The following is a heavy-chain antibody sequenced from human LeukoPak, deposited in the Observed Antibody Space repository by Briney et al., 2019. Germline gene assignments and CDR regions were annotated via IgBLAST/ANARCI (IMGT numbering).Heavy chain of an antibody. CDR1: GFTFSYYA. D-gene: IGHD3-10*01. CDR3: ARMIRGIHVYYYGMDV. V-gene: IGHV3-23*01. CDR2: ISASGDST. Sequence: GGSLRLSCAASGFTFSYYAMTWVRQAPGKGLEWVSLISASGDSTYYADSVKGRFTISRDSSKSTLPLQMNSLRAEDTAVYFCARMIRGIHVYYYGMDVWGQGTTVTVS. J-gene: IGHJ6*02.